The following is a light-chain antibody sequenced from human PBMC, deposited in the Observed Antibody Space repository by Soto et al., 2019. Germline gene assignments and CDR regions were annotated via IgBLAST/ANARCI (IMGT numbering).Light chain of an antibody. J-gene: IGLJ2*01. CDR2: EVS. V-gene: IGLV2-14*01. Sequence: QPVLTQPASVSGSPGQSITISCTGTSSDVGGYKYVSWYQQHPDKAPKLLIFEVSNRPSGISSRFSGSKSGNTASLTISGLQAEDEADYYCASYTSSSTSVIFGRGTKLTVL. CDR1: SSDVGGYKY. CDR3: ASYTSSSTSVI.